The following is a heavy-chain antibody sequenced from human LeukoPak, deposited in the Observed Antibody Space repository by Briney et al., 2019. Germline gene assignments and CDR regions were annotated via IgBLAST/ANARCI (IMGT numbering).Heavy chain of an antibody. J-gene: IGHJ5*02. CDR3: SRLRDGSNWFDP. D-gene: IGHD5-24*01. Sequence: GESLKISCKGSGYSSINYWIGWVRQMPGKGLEWMGMIYPGHSETRYSPSFKGQVTISADKSISTAYLQWSSLRASDTAMYYCSRLRDGSNWFDPWGQGTLVTVS. V-gene: IGHV5-51*01. CDR1: GYSSINYW. CDR2: IYPGHSET.